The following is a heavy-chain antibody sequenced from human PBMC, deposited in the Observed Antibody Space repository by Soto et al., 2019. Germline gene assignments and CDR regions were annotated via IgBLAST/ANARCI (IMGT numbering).Heavy chain of an antibody. CDR1: GYTLTELS. CDR2: FDPEDGET. Sequence: GASVKVSCKVSGYTLTELSMHWVRQAPGKGLEWMGGFDPEDGETIYAQKFQGRVTMTEDTSTDTAYMELSSLRSEDTAVYYCATGPLDCGGDCYPLRYWGQGTLVTVSS. CDR3: ATGPLDCGGDCYPLRY. J-gene: IGHJ4*02. V-gene: IGHV1-24*01. D-gene: IGHD2-21*02.